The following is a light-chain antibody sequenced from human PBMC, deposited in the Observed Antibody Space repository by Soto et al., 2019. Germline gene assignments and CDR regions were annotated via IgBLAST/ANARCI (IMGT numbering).Light chain of an antibody. CDR3: QQYNSYSQT. CDR2: KAS. V-gene: IGKV1-5*03. CDR1: QTISSW. Sequence: DIQMTQSPSTLSGSVGDRVTITCRASQTISSWLAWYQQKPGKAPKLLIYKASSLESGVPSRFSGSGSGTEFTLTISSLQPDDFATYYCQQYNSYSQTFDQGTKVDIK. J-gene: IGKJ1*01.